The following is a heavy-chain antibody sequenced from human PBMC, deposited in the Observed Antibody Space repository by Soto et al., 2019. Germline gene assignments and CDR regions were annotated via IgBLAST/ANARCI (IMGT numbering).Heavy chain of an antibody. V-gene: IGHV1-58*01. CDR2: IVVGSGNT. J-gene: IGHJ4*02. Sequence: QMQLVQSGPEVKKPGTSVKVSCKASGFTFTSSAVQWVQQARGQRLEWIGWIVVGSGNTNYAQKFQERVTITRDMSTSTAYMELSSLRSEDTAVYYCAADPSEVQLWTHFDYWGQGTLVTVSS. CDR1: GFTFTSSA. CDR3: AADPSEVQLWTHFDY. D-gene: IGHD5-18*01.